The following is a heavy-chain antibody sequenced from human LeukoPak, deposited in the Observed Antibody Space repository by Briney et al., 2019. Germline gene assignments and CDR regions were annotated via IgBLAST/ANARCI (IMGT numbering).Heavy chain of an antibody. D-gene: IGHD3-10*01. Sequence: GGSLRLSCTASGFTFSDYNMHWVRQAPGTGLEGVSYISTSSNTIYYADSVKGRFTISRDNAKNSLFLQMNSLRAEDTAVYYCSRDLGLPGVWGQGTVVTVSS. V-gene: IGHV3-48*01. CDR3: SRDLGLPGV. J-gene: IGHJ3*01. CDR1: GFTFSDYN. CDR2: ISTSSNTI.